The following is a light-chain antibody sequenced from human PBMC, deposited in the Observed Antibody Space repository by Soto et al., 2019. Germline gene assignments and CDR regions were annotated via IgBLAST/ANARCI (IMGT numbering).Light chain of an antibody. CDR3: QTWDIGGRVL. CDR2: LNSDGSH. Sequence: QLVLTQSPSASASLGASVKLTCTLSSGHSSYAIAWHQQQPEKGPRYLMNLNSDGSHSKGDGIPDRFSGSSSGAERYLTISSLQSEDEADYYCQTWDIGGRVLFGGGTKVTVL. J-gene: IGLJ2*01. V-gene: IGLV4-69*01. CDR1: SGHSSYA.